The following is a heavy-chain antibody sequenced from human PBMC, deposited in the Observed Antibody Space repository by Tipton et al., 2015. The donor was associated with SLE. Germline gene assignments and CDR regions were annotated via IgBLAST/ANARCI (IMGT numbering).Heavy chain of an antibody. D-gene: IGHD1-1*01. CDR1: GASISGGSDY. CDR3: ARDGPSRTNYMDV. CDR2: IYTSGST. Sequence: TLSLTCTVSGASISGGSDYWTWIRQPAGKGLEWIGRIYTSGSTNYNPSLKSRVTISVDTSKNQFSLKLSSVTAADTAVYYCARDGPSRTNYMDVWGKGTTVTVSS. V-gene: IGHV4-61*02. J-gene: IGHJ6*03.